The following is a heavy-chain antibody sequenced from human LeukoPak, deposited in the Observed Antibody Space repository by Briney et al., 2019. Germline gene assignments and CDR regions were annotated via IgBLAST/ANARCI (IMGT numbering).Heavy chain of an antibody. CDR3: ARGGGNTAAGLAEYFQH. D-gene: IGHD6-13*01. Sequence: SETLSLTCTVSGGSISSSSYYWGWIRQPPGKGLEWIGSIYYSGSTYYNPSLKSRVTISVDTSKNQFSLKLSSVTAADTAVYYCARGGGNTAAGLAEYFQHWGQGTLVTVSS. CDR2: IYYSGST. J-gene: IGHJ1*01. V-gene: IGHV4-39*07. CDR1: GGSISSSSYY.